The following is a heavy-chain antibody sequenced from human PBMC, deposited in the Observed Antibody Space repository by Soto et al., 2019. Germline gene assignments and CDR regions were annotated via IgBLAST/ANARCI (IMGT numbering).Heavy chain of an antibody. CDR3: ARDGRWSGTGAFDI. CDR1: GFTFSSYS. Sequence: GGSLRLSCAASGFTFSSYSMNWVRQAPGKGLEWVSSISSSSSYIYYADSVKGRFTISRDNAKNSLYLQMNSLRAEDTAVYYCARDGRWSGTGAFDIWGQGTMVTVSS. D-gene: IGHD2-15*01. CDR2: ISSSSSYI. V-gene: IGHV3-21*01. J-gene: IGHJ3*02.